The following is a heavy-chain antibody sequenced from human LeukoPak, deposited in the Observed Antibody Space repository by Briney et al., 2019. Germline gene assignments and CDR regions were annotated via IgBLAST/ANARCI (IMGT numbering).Heavy chain of an antibody. V-gene: IGHV3-33*01. CDR3: AGDRNNGTFLGEFDH. CDR1: GVTFTSYD. J-gene: IGHJ5*02. Sequence: GGSLRLSCAASGVTFTSYDMHWVRQAPGRGLEWVALIWYDGSNTYYTDSVRGRFTISRDNSKSILYLQMNRLRAEDTAIYYCAGDRNNGTFLGEFDHWALETLVTVPS. D-gene: IGHD1-26*01. CDR2: IWYDGSNT.